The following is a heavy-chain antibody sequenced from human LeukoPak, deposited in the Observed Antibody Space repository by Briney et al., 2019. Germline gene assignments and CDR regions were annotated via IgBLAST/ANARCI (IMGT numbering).Heavy chain of an antibody. CDR2: IHPSGTT. Sequence: SETPSLTCDVSGFSISLGYYWVWIRQPAGQGLEWIGSIHPSGTTFYNSSLNSRITMTIDAPKNQFSLRLSLVTAVDTAVYFCATERERRITDWGQGTLVTVSS. J-gene: IGHJ4*02. CDR1: GFSISLGYY. CDR3: ATERERRITD. V-gene: IGHV4-38-2*02. D-gene: IGHD1-1*01.